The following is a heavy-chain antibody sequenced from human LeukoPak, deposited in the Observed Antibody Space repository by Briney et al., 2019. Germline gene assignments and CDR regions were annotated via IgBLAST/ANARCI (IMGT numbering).Heavy chain of an antibody. CDR3: AGSKYPEPQDLNF. CDR2: ISSRGDST. CDR1: GFTFNNYA. Sequence: GGSLILSCAASGFTFNNYAMTWVRQAPGRGLEWVSTISSRGDSTYDADSVRGRFTTSRDNSQNSLYLQMNSLRAEDTAVYYCAGSKYPEPQDLNFWGQGTLVAVSS. V-gene: IGHV3-23*01. J-gene: IGHJ4*02. D-gene: IGHD4-11*01.